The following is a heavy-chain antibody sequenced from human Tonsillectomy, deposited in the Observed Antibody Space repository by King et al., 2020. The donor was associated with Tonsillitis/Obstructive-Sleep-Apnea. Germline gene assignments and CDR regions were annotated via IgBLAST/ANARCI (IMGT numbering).Heavy chain of an antibody. Sequence: VQLVESGGGVVQPGRSLRLSCAASGFTFSNYAMHWVRQAPGKGLEWVAVIFYDGRNKYYADSVKGRFAISRDNSKITLSLQMNSLREDDTALYYCAGEVESADFDLWGRGTLVIVSS. CDR2: IFYDGRNK. CDR1: GFTFSNYA. J-gene: IGHJ2*01. CDR3: AGEVESADFDL. V-gene: IGHV3-30*09.